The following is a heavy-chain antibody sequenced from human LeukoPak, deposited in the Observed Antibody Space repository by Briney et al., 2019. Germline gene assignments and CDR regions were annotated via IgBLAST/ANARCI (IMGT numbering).Heavy chain of an antibody. CDR2: IDPSNSYT. CDR3: ARHADYHILTGFDY. D-gene: IGHD3-9*01. CDR1: GYHFTNYW. Sequence: GESLKISFKGSGYHFTNYWISWVRPMPGKGLGWMGTIDPSNSYTNYSPPFQGHVTISADRSISTAYLQWNSLKASDTAMYYCARHADYHILTGFDYWGQGTLVTVS. J-gene: IGHJ4*02. V-gene: IGHV5-10-1*01.